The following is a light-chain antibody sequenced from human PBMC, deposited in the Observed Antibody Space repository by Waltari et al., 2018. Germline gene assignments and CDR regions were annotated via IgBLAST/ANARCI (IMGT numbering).Light chain of an antibody. CDR3: QQYNNWPPRAT. CDR2: GAS. V-gene: IGKV3D-15*01. CDR1: QSVSSN. Sequence: EIVMTQSPATLSVSPGDSATLSCRASQSVSSNLAWYQQKPGQAPRLLMYGASTRATGIPARFSGSGSGTEFTLTISSLQSEDFALYYCQQYNNWPPRATFGGGTKVELK. J-gene: IGKJ4*01.